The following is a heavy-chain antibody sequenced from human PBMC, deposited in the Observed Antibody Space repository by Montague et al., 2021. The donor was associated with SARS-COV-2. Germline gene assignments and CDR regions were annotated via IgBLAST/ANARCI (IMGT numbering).Heavy chain of an antibody. D-gene: IGHD2-15*01. J-gene: IGHJ5*02. V-gene: IGHV4-4*02. Sequence: SETLSLTCDVSAGSMRSSHWWSWVRQPPGKGLEWIGEINYDGGVNYTPSLKGRASMSIDMSGNQFSLQLTSVTAADTAVYYCAREGYCSGGTCYSSGPNWFDPWGQGTLVTVSS. CDR3: AREGYCSGGTCYSSGPNWFDP. CDR2: INYDGGV. CDR1: AGSMRSSHW.